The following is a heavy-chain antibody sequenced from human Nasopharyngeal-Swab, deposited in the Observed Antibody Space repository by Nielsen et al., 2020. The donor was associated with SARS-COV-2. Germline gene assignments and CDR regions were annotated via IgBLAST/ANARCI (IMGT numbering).Heavy chain of an antibody. CDR3: ASFAQGSPSLY. Sequence: SQTLSLTCAISGDSVSSTIAAWHWIRQSPSRGLEWLGRTYYRSQWYNDYAVSVRSRITISPDISKNQFSLHLNSVTPEDTAVYYCASFAQGSPSLYWGQEILVTVSS. CDR1: GDSVSSTIAA. CDR2: TYYRSQWYN. J-gene: IGHJ4*02. V-gene: IGHV6-1*01.